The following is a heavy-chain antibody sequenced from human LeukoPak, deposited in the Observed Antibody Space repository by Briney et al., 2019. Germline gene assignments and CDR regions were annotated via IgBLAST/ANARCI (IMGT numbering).Heavy chain of an antibody. Sequence: PGGSLRLSCAASGFTFSSYGMHWVRQAPGKGLEWVAFIRYDGSNKYYADSVKGRFTISRDNSKNTLYLQMNSLRAEDTAVYYCAKARYYYDSSGYHNWFDPWGQGTLVTVSS. V-gene: IGHV3-30*02. CDR1: GFTFSSYG. J-gene: IGHJ5*02. CDR2: IRYDGSNK. CDR3: AKARYYYDSSGYHNWFDP. D-gene: IGHD3-22*01.